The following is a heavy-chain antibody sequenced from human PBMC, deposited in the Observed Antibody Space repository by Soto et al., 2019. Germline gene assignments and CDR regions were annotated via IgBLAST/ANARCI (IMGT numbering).Heavy chain of an antibody. J-gene: IGHJ5*02. CDR1: GFTFSSYS. V-gene: IGHV3-48*02. CDR3: ARERLEYYYGSGSYNWFDP. CDR2: ISSSSSTI. Sequence: GSLRLSCAASGFTFSSYSMNWVRQAPGKGLEWVSYISSSSSTIYYADSVKGRFTISRDNAKNSLYLQMNSLRDEDTAVYYCARERLEYYYGSGSYNWFDPWGQGTLVTVPQ. D-gene: IGHD3-10*01.